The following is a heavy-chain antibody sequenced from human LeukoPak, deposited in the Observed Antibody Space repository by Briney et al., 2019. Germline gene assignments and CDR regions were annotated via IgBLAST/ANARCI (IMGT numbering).Heavy chain of an antibody. Sequence: GGSLRLSCAGSGFTFSNYAMHWVRQAPGKGLEWVAVISYDGSNKDYADSEKGRFNISRDNSKNTLYLQMNSLRTEDTAVYYCATYSSSNGREFQYWGQGTLVTVSS. CDR2: ISYDGSNK. D-gene: IGHD2-2*01. J-gene: IGHJ1*01. CDR1: GFTFSNYA. V-gene: IGHV3-30*03. CDR3: ATYSSSNGREFQY.